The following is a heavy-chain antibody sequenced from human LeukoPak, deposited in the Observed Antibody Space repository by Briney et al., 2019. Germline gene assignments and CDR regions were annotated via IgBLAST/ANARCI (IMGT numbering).Heavy chain of an antibody. D-gene: IGHD2-8*01. J-gene: IGHJ4*02. V-gene: IGHV4-4*07. CDR2: IHISGST. CDR3: VRGNGELAQ. CDR1: GGSMSGDL. Sequence: SEALSLTCTVSGGSMSGDLWNWIPQPAGKGLEWIGRIHISGSTNYNPSLKSRVSMSIDTSKKQLSLKLTSVIAADTALYFCVRGNGELAQWGQGTLVTVSS.